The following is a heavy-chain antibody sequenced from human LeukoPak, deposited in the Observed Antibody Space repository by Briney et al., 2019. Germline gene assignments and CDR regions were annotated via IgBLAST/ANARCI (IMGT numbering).Heavy chain of an antibody. J-gene: IGHJ4*02. V-gene: IGHV1-69*13. Sequence: ASVKVSCKASGGTFSSFALSWVRQAPGQGLEWMGGINPLFGAANYAQKFQGRVTITADESTSTAYMELSSLRSEDTAVYYCARDGSNIAAAFGYWGQGTLVTVSS. D-gene: IGHD6-13*01. CDR2: INPLFGAA. CDR3: ARDGSNIAAAFGY. CDR1: GGTFSSFA.